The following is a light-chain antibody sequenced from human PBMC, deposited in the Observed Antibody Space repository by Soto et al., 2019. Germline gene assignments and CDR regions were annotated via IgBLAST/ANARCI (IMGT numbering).Light chain of an antibody. Sequence: EIVLAQSPGTLSLSPGERATLSCRSSQSVGSSYLAWYQQKPSQAPRLLIYGASSRATGIPDRFSGSGSGTDFTLTISRLEPEDFALYYCQQYVSSPRTFGQGTKVDIK. CDR2: GAS. J-gene: IGKJ1*01. V-gene: IGKV3-20*01. CDR3: QQYVSSPRT. CDR1: QSVGSSY.